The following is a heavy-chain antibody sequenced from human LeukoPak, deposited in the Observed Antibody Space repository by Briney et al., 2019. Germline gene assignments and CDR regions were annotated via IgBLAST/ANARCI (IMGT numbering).Heavy chain of an antibody. J-gene: IGHJ4*02. CDR2: IYYSGST. Sequence: SETLSLTCTVSGGSISSGNYYWSWIRQPPGKGLEWIGYIYYSGSTYYNPSLKSRVTISVDTSKNQFSLKLSSVTAADTAVYYCARTSLGHEDYWGRGTLVTVSS. V-gene: IGHV4-30-4*01. CDR3: ARTSLGHEDY. CDR1: GGSISSGNYY. D-gene: IGHD7-27*01.